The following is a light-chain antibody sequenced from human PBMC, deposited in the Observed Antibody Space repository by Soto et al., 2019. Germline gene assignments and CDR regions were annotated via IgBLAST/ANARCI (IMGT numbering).Light chain of an antibody. V-gene: IGLV1-44*01. CDR1: LSNIGRNT. Sequence: QSVLTQPPSASGTPGQRVTISCSGSLSNIGRNTVNWYQHLPGAAPQLLIYNNNERPSGVPDRFSGSKSGTSASLAISGLQSEDEADYYCAAWDASLNGRVFGGGTKVTVL. J-gene: IGLJ3*02. CDR2: NNN. CDR3: AAWDASLNGRV.